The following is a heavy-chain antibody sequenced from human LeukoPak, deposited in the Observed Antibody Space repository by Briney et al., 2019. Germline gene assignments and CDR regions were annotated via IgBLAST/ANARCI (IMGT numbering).Heavy chain of an antibody. CDR3: ARDLAETYYDFWSGYHNWFDP. D-gene: IGHD3-3*01. Sequence: ASVKVSCKASGYTFTGYCMHWVRQAPGQGLEWMGWINPNSGGTNYAQKFQGRVTMTRDTSISTAYMELSRLRSDDTAVYYCARDLAETYYDFWSGYHNWFDPWGQGTLVTVSS. CDR1: GYTFTGYC. J-gene: IGHJ5*02. V-gene: IGHV1-2*02. CDR2: INPNSGGT.